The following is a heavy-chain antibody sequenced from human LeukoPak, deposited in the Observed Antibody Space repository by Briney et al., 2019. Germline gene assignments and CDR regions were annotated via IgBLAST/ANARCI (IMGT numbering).Heavy chain of an antibody. Sequence: SETLSLTCAVYGGSFSGYYWSWIRQPPGKGLEWIGEINHSGSTNYNPSLKSRVTISVDTSKNQFSLKLSSVTAADTAVYYCARDPFRSSYGPIDYWGQGTLVTVSS. CDR3: ARDPFRSSYGPIDY. V-gene: IGHV4-34*01. CDR2: INHSGST. CDR1: GGSFSGYY. J-gene: IGHJ4*02. D-gene: IGHD5-18*01.